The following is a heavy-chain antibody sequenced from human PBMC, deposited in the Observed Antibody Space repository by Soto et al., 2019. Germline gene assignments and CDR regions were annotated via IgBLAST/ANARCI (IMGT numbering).Heavy chain of an antibody. CDR1: GFAFASYA. CDR3: AKWTGYYYASSVYSYYFDY. CDR2: LSGSGGNT. V-gene: IGHV3-23*01. Sequence: QSGGSLRLSCAASGFAFASYAMAWVRQAPGKGLEWVAALSGSGGNTYYADSVKGRFTISRDNPEKTLYLQMDSLRAEDTAKYYCAKWTGYYYASSVYSYYFDYWGQGTLVTVPQ. J-gene: IGHJ4*02. D-gene: IGHD3-22*01.